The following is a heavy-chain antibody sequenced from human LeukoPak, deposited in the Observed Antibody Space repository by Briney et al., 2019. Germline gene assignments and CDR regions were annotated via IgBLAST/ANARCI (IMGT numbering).Heavy chain of an antibody. V-gene: IGHV3-66*01. J-gene: IGHJ4*02. CDR2: IYSGGGT. CDR1: GFTVSSNY. CDR3: ARGLVTVNHFDY. D-gene: IGHD4-11*01. Sequence: GGSLRLSCAASGFTVSSNYMSWVRQAPGKGLEWVSVIYSGGGTYYADSVKGRFTISRDNSKNTLYLQMNSLRAEDTAVYYCARGLVTVNHFDYWGQGTLVTASS.